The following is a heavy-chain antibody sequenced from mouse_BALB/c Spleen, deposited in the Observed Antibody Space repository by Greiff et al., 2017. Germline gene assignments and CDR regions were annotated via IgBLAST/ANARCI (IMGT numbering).Heavy chain of an antibody. J-gene: IGHJ2*01. D-gene: IGHD3-3*01. CDR2: ILPGSGST. CDR1: GYTFSSYW. V-gene: IGHV1-9*01. CDR3: ARLTQLTPLDY. Sequence: QVQLKQSGAELMKPGASVKISCKATGYTFSSYWIEWVKQRPGHGLEWIGEILPGSGSTNYNEKFKGKATFTADTSSNTAYMQLSSLTSEDSAVYYCARLTQLTPLDYWGQGTTLTVSS.